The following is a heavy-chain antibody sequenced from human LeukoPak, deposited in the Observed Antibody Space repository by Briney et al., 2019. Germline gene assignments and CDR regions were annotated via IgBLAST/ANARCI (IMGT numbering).Heavy chain of an antibody. CDR1: GDSVSSNSAA. D-gene: IGHD2-2*02. Sequence: SQTLSLTCAISGDSVSSNSAAWNWLRQSPSRGLEWLGRTYYRSTWYNDYAVSVKSRIAINPDTSKNQFSLQLNSVTPEDTAVYYCARARTARGYCSSTSCYTLFNYWGQGTLVTVSS. CDR3: ARARTARGYCSSTSCYTLFNY. J-gene: IGHJ4*02. CDR2: TYYRSTWYN. V-gene: IGHV6-1*01.